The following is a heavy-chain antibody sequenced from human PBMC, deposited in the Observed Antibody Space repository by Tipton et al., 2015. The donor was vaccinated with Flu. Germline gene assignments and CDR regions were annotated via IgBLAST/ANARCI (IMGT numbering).Heavy chain of an antibody. D-gene: IGHD6-25*01. J-gene: IGHJ6*03. CDR3: ARQIYTSGELDYDYYYMDV. CDR2: ISPMFGTA. Sequence: QLVQSGAEVKKPGSSVKVSCKASGGTFSSYALNWVRQAPGQGLEWMGGISPMFGTANYAQKFQGRVTINADESTSTAYMELSSLRSEDTAVYYCARQIYTSGELDYDYYYMDVWGKGTTVTVSS. V-gene: IGHV1-69*01. CDR1: GGTFSSYA.